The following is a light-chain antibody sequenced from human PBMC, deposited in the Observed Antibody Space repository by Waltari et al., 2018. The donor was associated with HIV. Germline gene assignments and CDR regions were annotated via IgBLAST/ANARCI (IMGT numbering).Light chain of an antibody. Sequence: DIQMPQSPSALSASVGDRVTITCRSSQNIANYVNWYRQKVGEAPKPLVFAATTLQSGVPSRFSASGSGTEFTLTIASLEPEDFAMYFCQQTYSTPPYTFGQGTK. CDR3: QQTYSTPPYT. V-gene: IGKV1-39*01. CDR2: AAT. J-gene: IGKJ2*01. CDR1: QNIANY.